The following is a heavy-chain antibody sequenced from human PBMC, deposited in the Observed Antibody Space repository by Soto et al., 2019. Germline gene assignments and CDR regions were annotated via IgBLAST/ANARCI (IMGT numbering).Heavy chain of an antibody. CDR3: AHVRRPAAGTAFRYYYYGMDV. J-gene: IGHJ6*02. D-gene: IGHD6-13*01. Sequence: SGPTLVNPTQTLTLTCTFSGFSLSTSGVGVGWIRQPPGKALEWLALIYWNDDKRYSPSLKSRLTITKDTSKNQVVLTMTNMDPVDTATYYCAHVRRPAAGTAFRYYYYGMDVWGQGTTVTVSS. CDR1: GFSLSTSGVG. CDR2: IYWNDDK. V-gene: IGHV2-5*01.